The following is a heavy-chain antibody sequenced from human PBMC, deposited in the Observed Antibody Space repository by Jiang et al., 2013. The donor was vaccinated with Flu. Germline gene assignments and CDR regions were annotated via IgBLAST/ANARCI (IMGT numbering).Heavy chain of an antibody. CDR1: GYTVNDYY. Sequence: GAEVKKPGASVKVSCKSSGYTVNDYYIHWVRQAPGQGLEWMGWINHHSGGTNYAQKFQDRVTITRDTSISTVYMELSRLRSDDTAVYYCASNTYYYDSSGYYYDYWGQGTLVTVSS. J-gene: IGHJ4*02. CDR2: INHHSGGT. CDR3: ASNTYYYDSSGYYYDY. V-gene: IGHV1-2*02. D-gene: IGHD3-22*01.